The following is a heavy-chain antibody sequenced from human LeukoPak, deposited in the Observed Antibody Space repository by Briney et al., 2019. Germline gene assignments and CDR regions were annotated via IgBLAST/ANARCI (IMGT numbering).Heavy chain of an antibody. CDR1: GYTFTNHY. V-gene: IGHV1-46*01. Sequence: GASVKVSCKASGYTFTNHYMHWVRQAPGQGLEWLGLISPSGDKTWNAQKFQGRVTMTRDMSTSTDYLELSSLRSEDTAVYYCARGGRDDILTGYPPWAYCYYYYYMDVWGKGTTVTVSS. D-gene: IGHD3-9*01. CDR3: ARGGRDDILTGYPPWAYCYYYYYMDV. CDR2: ISPSGDKT. J-gene: IGHJ6*03.